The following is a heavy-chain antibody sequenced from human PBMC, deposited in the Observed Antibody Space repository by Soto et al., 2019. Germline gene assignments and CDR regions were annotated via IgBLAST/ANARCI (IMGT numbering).Heavy chain of an antibody. Sequence: GGSLRLSCAASGFTFSSYAMHWVRQAPGKGLEWVAVISYDGSNKYYADSVKGRFTISRDNSKNTLYLQMNSLRAEDTAVYYCARALKPYYYGSGSRNWGQGTLVTVSS. J-gene: IGHJ4*02. CDR1: GFTFSSYA. CDR2: ISYDGSNK. V-gene: IGHV3-30-3*01. CDR3: ARALKPYYYGSGSRN. D-gene: IGHD3-10*01.